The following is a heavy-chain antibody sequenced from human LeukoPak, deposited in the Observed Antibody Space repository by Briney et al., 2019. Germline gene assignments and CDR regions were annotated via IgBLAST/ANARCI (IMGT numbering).Heavy chain of an antibody. Sequence: GGSLRLSCAASGFTFSSYAMSWVRQAPGTGLEWVSSITSNTNYIYYADSVKGRFTISRDNAKNSLYLQMNSLRAEDTAVYYCAKAGQMVRGSYYMDVWGKGTTVTISS. CDR3: AKAGQMVRGSYYMDV. J-gene: IGHJ6*03. CDR2: ITSNTNYI. D-gene: IGHD3-10*01. V-gene: IGHV3-21*01. CDR1: GFTFSSYA.